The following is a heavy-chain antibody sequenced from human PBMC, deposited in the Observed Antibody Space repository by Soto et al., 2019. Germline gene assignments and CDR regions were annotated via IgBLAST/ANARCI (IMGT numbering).Heavy chain of an antibody. V-gene: IGHV3-30*18. Sequence: PGGSLRLSCAASGFILNSYAMHWVRQAPGKGLEWVAVISFDGSNDNFGDSVKGRFALTRDTSKNTLYLHMNDLRAEDTARYYCVKDRAVAGVFDYWGQGTLVTVSS. CDR1: GFILNSYA. CDR3: VKDRAVAGVFDY. D-gene: IGHD6-19*01. J-gene: IGHJ4*02. CDR2: ISFDGSND.